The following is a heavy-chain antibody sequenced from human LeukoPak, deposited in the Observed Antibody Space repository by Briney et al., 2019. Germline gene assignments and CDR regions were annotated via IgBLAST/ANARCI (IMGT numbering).Heavy chain of an antibody. D-gene: IGHD1-26*01. CDR3: AREPYAEEFDY. J-gene: IGHJ4*02. CDR1: GFIFDNYA. Sequence: GGSLRLSCAAPGFIFDNYAIHWVRQAPGKGLEWVSLISGDGGSTFYADSVKGRFTISRDNAKNSLYLQMNGLRAEDTAVYYCAREPYAEEFDYWGQGTLVTVSS. CDR2: ISGDGGST. V-gene: IGHV3-43*02.